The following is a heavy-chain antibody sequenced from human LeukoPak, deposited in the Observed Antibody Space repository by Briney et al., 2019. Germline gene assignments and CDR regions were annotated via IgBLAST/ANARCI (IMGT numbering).Heavy chain of an antibody. J-gene: IGHJ4*02. V-gene: IGHV3-23*01. CDR3: AKDRISHTTSPGELSH. CDR1: GFTFSSYS. CDR2: IKGSGDTT. Sequence: GGSLRLSCAASGFTFSSYSMSWVRQAPGKGLEWVSPIKGSGDTTHYADSVQGRFTISRDNSMETVFLQMDSLRADDTAVYYCAKDRISHTTSPGELSHWGQGTLVVVTS. D-gene: IGHD1-14*01.